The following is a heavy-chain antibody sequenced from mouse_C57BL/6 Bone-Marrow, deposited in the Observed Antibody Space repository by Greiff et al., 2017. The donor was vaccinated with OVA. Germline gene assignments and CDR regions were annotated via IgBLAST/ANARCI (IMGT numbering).Heavy chain of an antibody. V-gene: IGHV1-69*01. D-gene: IGHD1-1*01. Sequence: VKLMESGAELVMPGASVKLSCKASGYTFTSYWMHWVKQRPGQGLEWIGEIDPSDSYTNYNQKFKGKSTLTVDKSSSTAYMQLSSLTSEDSAVYYCARGITTSVAYWGQGTLVTVSA. CDR3: ARGITTSVAY. J-gene: IGHJ3*01. CDR2: IDPSDSYT. CDR1: GYTFTSYW.